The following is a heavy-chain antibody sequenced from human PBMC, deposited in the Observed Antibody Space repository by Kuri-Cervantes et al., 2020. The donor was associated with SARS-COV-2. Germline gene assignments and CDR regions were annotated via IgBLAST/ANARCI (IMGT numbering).Heavy chain of an antibody. CDR1: GYTFTGYY. D-gene: IGHD3-22*01. CDR2: INPNSGGT. Sequence: ASVKVSCKAPGYTFTGYYMHWVRQAPGQGLEWMGWINPNSGGTNYAQKFQGRVTMTRDTSISTAYMELSRLRSDDTAVYYCARTGGDEDSSGYYSYYYYYMDVWGKGTTVTVSS. CDR3: ARTGGDEDSSGYYSYYYYYMDV. J-gene: IGHJ6*03. V-gene: IGHV1-2*02.